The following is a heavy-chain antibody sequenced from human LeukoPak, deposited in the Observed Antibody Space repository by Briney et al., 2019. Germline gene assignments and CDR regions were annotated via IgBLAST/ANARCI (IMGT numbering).Heavy chain of an antibody. V-gene: IGHV1-3*01. D-gene: IGHD6-13*01. J-gene: IGHJ4*02. CDR3: ATTDPSAAAGEGSDY. Sequence: ASVKVSCKASGYTFTSYGISWVRQAPGQGLEWMGWINAGNGNTKYSQKFQGRVTITRDTSASTAYMELSSLRSEDTAVYYCATTDPSAAAGEGSDYWGQGTLVIVSS. CDR2: INAGNGNT. CDR1: GYTFTSYG.